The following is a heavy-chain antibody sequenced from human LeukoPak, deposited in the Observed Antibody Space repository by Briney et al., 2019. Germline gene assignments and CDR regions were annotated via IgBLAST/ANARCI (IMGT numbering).Heavy chain of an antibody. J-gene: IGHJ4*02. Sequence: HPGGSGRLSCAASGFTFSNYEMNWVRQAPGKGLEWVSYISSSGTTIQYADSVKGRFTISRDNAKNSLYLQMNSLRAEDTAVYYCATFTDYWGQGPLVIVSA. V-gene: IGHV3-48*03. CDR1: GFTFSNYE. CDR3: ATFTDY. CDR2: ISSSGTTI.